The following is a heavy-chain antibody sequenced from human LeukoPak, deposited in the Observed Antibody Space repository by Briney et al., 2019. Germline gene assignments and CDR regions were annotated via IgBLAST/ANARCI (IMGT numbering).Heavy chain of an antibody. CDR2: INQDGSEK. V-gene: IGHV3-7*01. CDR1: GFTFSYYS. J-gene: IGHJ5*02. Sequence: GGSLRLSCAASGFTFSYYSMNWVRQAPGEGLEWVANINQDGSEKYYVDSVKGRFTISRDNAKNSLYLQMNSLRAEDTAVYYCARDGPWGQGTLVTVSS. CDR3: ARDGP.